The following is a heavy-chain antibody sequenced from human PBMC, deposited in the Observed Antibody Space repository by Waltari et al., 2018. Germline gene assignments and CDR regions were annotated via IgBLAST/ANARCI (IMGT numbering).Heavy chain of an antibody. CDR1: GGSISSSSYY. CDR2: IYYIGST. D-gene: IGHD6-19*01. Sequence: QLQLQESGPGLVKPSETLSLTCTVSGGSISSSSYYWGWIRQPPGKGLEGIGSIYYIGSTDYNPSLKSRVTISVDTSKNQFSLKLSSVTAADTAVYYCASIPYSSGRQDAFDIWGQGTMVTVSS. V-gene: IGHV4-39*07. CDR3: ASIPYSSGRQDAFDI. J-gene: IGHJ3*02.